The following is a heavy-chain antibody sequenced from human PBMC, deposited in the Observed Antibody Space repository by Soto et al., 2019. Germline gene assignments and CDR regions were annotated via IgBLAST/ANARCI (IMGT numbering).Heavy chain of an antibody. J-gene: IGHJ1*01. D-gene: IGHD2-2*01. V-gene: IGHV1-3*01. CDR2: INADNGNT. CDR3: AGGLYCSSTSCYAVEYFQH. CDR1: GYTFTSYA. Sequence: ASVKVSCKASGYTFTSYAMHWVRQAPGQRLEWMGWINADNGNTKYSQKFQGRVTITRDTSASTAYMELSSLRSEDTAVYYCAGGLYCSSTSCYAVEYFQHWGQGTLVTVSS.